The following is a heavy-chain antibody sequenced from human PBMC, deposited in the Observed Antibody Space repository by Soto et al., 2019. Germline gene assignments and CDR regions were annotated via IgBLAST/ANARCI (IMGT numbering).Heavy chain of an antibody. V-gene: IGHV3-33*01. D-gene: IGHD6-19*01. CDR1: GFTFSSYG. CDR2: IWYDGSNK. J-gene: IGHJ4*02. Sequence: GGSLRLSCAASGFTFSSYGMHWVRQAQGKGLEWVAVIWYDGSNKFYADSVKGRFAISRDNSKNTLYLRMSSLRAEDTAVYYCARDPKVGSGWFDYWGQGTLVTVSS. CDR3: ARDPKVGSGWFDY.